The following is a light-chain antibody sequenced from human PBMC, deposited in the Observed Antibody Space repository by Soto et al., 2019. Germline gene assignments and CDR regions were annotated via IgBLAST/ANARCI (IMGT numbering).Light chain of an antibody. Sequence: QSALTQPASVSGSPGQSITISCGGTGGDIGGYNFVSWYQHHPGKAPKLIIYDVTHRPSGVSERFSGSKSGFTASLTISGLQAEDESHYYCSSFTSISTYVFGTGTKVTVL. CDR2: DVT. V-gene: IGLV2-14*01. J-gene: IGLJ1*01. CDR3: SSFTSISTYV. CDR1: GGDIGGYNF.